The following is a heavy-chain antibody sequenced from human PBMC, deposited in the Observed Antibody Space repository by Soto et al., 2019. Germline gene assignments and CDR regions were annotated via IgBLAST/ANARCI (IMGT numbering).Heavy chain of an antibody. CDR1: GDSIISSDFY. J-gene: IGHJ5*02. V-gene: IGHV4-39*07. CDR3: ARGGRDYGDNWFDP. CDR2: IFYLGSS. Sequence: SETLSLTCTVSGDSIISSDFYWGWVRQPPGKGLEWIGSIFYLGSSYYNPSLKSRVNMSVDTSKNQFSLKLSSVTAADTAVYYCARGGRDYGDNWFDPWGQGTLVTVSS. D-gene: IGHD4-17*01.